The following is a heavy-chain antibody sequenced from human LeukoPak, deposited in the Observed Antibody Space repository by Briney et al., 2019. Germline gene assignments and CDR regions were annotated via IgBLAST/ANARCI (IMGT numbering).Heavy chain of an antibody. CDR2: FDPEDGET. Sequence: ASVKVSCKVSGYTLTELSMHWVRQAPGKGLEWMGGFDPEDGETIYAQKFQGRVTMTEDTSTDTAYMELGSLRSEDTAVYYCATSGDFDSSPFDIWGQGTTVTVSS. V-gene: IGHV1-24*01. J-gene: IGHJ3*02. D-gene: IGHD3-9*01. CDR1: GYTLTELS. CDR3: ATSGDFDSSPFDI.